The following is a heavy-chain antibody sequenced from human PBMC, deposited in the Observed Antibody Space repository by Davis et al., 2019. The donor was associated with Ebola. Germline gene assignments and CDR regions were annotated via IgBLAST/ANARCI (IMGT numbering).Heavy chain of an antibody. J-gene: IGHJ4*02. CDR3: AKSLNAGGIETYYFHN. D-gene: IGHD1-1*01. CDR2: IYSSGRT. V-gene: IGHV3-66*02. Sequence: GESLKISCAASGFTVSSNYMSWVRQAPGKGLEWVAVIYSSGRTFYADSVKGRFTISRDNSKNMLFLQMNSLRAEDTAVYYCAKSLNAGGIETYYFHNWGQGTLVTVSS. CDR1: GFTVSSNY.